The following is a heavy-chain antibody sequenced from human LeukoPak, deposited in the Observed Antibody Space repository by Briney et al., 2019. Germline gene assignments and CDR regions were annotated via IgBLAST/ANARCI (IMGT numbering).Heavy chain of an antibody. CDR2: IYPGDSDT. CDR3: ARLSSGWYPGFDFDY. D-gene: IGHD6-19*01. Sequence: GESLKISCKGSGYSFTSYRIGWVRQMPGKGLEWMGIIYPGDSDTRYGPSFQGQVTISADKSISTAYLQWSSLKASDTAMYYCARLSSGWYPGFDFDYWGQGTLVTVSS. V-gene: IGHV5-51*01. J-gene: IGHJ4*02. CDR1: GYSFTSYR.